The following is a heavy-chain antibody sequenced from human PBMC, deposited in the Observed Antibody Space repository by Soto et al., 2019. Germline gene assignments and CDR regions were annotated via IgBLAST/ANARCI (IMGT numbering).Heavy chain of an antibody. CDR1: GGTFSSYT. CDR2: IIPILGIA. V-gene: IGHV1-69*02. CDR3: ARGSYCSGGSCYSWERGRYYYYMDV. Sequence: ASVKVSCKASGGTFSSYTISWVRQAPGQGLEWMGRIIPILGIANYAQKFQGRVTITADKSTSTAYMELGSLGSEDTAVYYCARGSYCSGGSCYSWERGRYYYYMDVWGKGTTVTVSS. D-gene: IGHD2-15*01. J-gene: IGHJ6*03.